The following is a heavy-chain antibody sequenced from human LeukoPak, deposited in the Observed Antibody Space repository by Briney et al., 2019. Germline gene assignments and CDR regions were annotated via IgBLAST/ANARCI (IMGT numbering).Heavy chain of an antibody. Sequence: PGGSLRLSCAASGFTFSSYSMNWVRQAPGKGLEWVSSISSSSSYIYYADSVKGRFTISRDNAKNSLYLQMNSLRAEDTAVYYCARECPDFRLEWTKTPDAFDIWGQGTMVTVSS. CDR1: GFTFSSYS. J-gene: IGHJ3*02. D-gene: IGHD3-3*01. V-gene: IGHV3-21*01. CDR2: ISSSSSYI. CDR3: ARECPDFRLEWTKTPDAFDI.